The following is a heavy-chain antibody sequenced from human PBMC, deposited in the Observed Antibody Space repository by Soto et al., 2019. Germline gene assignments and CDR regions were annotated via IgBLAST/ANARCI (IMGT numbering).Heavy chain of an antibody. V-gene: IGHV5-51*01. J-gene: IGHJ6*02. Sequence: GVSLKVWCKTSGYSFADYGIGWVRQKPGKGLEWMGIIFPGDSQSRHSPSFQGQVTISADKSISTAYLQWSSLKASDTAIYYCARHGLAGNGYTSYYYYGVDVWGQGTTVTVSS. CDR2: IFPGDSQS. CDR1: GYSFADYG. D-gene: IGHD5-12*01. CDR3: ARHGLAGNGYTSYYYYGVDV.